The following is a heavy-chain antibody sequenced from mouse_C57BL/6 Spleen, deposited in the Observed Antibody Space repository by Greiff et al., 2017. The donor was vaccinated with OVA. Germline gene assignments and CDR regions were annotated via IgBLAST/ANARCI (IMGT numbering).Heavy chain of an antibody. CDR2: INPNNGGT. V-gene: IGHV1-22*01. CDR1: GYTFTDYN. Sequence: EVKLMESGPELVKPGASVKMSCKASGYTFTDYNMHWVKQSHGKSLEWIGYINPNNGGTSYNQKFKGKATLTVNKSSSTAYMELRSLTSEDSAVYYCARWESVLYDYDAGFAYWGQGTLVTVSA. CDR3: ARWESVLYDYDAGFAY. D-gene: IGHD2-4*01. J-gene: IGHJ3*01.